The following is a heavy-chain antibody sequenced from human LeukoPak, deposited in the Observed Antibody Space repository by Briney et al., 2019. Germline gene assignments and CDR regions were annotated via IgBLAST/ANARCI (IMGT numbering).Heavy chain of an antibody. J-gene: IGHJ3*02. CDR1: GFTFNNYA. CDR3: ARPRLEYCSGGSCFDAFDI. V-gene: IGHV3-23*01. Sequence: GGSLRLSCAASGFTFNNYAMSWVRQAPGKGLEWVSAISGRGGSTYYADSVKGRFTISRDNSKNTLFLQMNSLTAEDTAIYSCARPRLEYCSGGSCFDAFDIWGQGTMVTVSS. D-gene: IGHD2-15*01. CDR2: ISGRGGST.